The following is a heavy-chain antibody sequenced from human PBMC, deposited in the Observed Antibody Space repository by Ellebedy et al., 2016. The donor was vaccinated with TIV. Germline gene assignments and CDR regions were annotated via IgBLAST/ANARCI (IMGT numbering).Heavy chain of an antibody. V-gene: IGHV3-30*18. CDR2: ISSDGSEK. D-gene: IGHD6-6*01. J-gene: IGHJ6*02. CDR3: AEEGGSSRGASGMDV. Sequence: GESLKISCAASEFTLNTYGMHWVRQTPDKGLEWVAFISSDGSEKYYVGSVKGRFTTSRDISKNTLYLEMNSLRGDDTAVYYCAEEGGSSRGASGMDVWGQGTTVIVSS. CDR1: EFTLNTYG.